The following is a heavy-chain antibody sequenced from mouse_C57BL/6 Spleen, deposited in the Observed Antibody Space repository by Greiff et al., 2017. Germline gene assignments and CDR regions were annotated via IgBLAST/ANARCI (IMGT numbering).Heavy chain of an antibody. Sequence: VQLQQPGAELVRPGSSVKLSCKASGYTFTSYWMHWVKQRPIQGLERMGNIDPSDSETHYNQKFKDKATLTVDKSSSTAYMQLSSLTSEYSAVYYCAAFTTVVAGDWYFDVWGTGTTVTVSS. CDR2: IDPSDSET. D-gene: IGHD1-1*01. V-gene: IGHV1-52*01. CDR1: GYTFTSYW. CDR3: AAFTTVVAGDWYFDV. J-gene: IGHJ1*03.